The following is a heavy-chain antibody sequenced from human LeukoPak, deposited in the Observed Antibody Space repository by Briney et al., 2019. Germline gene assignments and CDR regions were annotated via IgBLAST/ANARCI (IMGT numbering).Heavy chain of an antibody. D-gene: IGHD3-16*02. Sequence: SETLSLTCAVYGGSFSAYYWSWIREPPGKGLEWIGYIYYSGSTNYNPSLKSRVTISVDTSKNQFSLKLSSVTAADTAVYYCARTDYVWGSYRYVGSSRYYFDYWGQGTLVTVSS. V-gene: IGHV4-59*01. CDR3: ARTDYVWGSYRYVGSSRYYFDY. J-gene: IGHJ4*02. CDR2: IYYSGST. CDR1: GGSFSAYY.